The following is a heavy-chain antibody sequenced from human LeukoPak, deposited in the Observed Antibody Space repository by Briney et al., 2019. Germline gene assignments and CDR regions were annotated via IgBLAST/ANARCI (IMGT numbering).Heavy chain of an antibody. CDR3: XNRGXYGYFNY. Sequence: NPSETLSLTCTVTGGSITDSTYYWGWVRQPPGKGLEWVGSMSYSGTTYYNPSLKSRVLISADTCKNPCSLRLTAVTAAHTAVYFCXNRGXYGYFNYWGQGTLVTVP. CDR1: GGSITDSTYY. CDR2: MSYSGTT. V-gene: IGHV4-39*01. J-gene: IGHJ4*02. D-gene: IGHD3-10*01.